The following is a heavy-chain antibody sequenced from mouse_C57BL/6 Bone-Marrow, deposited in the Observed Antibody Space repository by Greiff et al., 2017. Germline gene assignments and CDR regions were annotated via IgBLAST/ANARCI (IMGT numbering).Heavy chain of an antibody. V-gene: IGHV1-81*01. Sequence: QVQLQQSGAELARPGASVKLSCKASGYTFTSYGISWVKQRTGQGLEWIGEIYPRSGNTYYNEKFKGKATLTADKSSSTAYMELRSLTSEDSAVYFCARWTYYSNYGYFDYWGQGTTLTVSS. CDR1: GYTFTSYG. CDR3: ARWTYYSNYGYFDY. J-gene: IGHJ2*01. CDR2: IYPRSGNT. D-gene: IGHD2-5*01.